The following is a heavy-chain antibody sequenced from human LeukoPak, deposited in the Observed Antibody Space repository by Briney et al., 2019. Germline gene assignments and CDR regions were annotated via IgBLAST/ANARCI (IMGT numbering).Heavy chain of an antibody. D-gene: IGHD6-6*01. CDR1: GFNVSSKY. V-gene: IGHV3-21*01. Sequence: GGSLRLSCTASGFNVSSKYMNWVRQAPGKGLEWVSFISSSSSYIYYADSVKGRFTISRDNAKNSLYLQMNSLRAEDTAVYYCTRDEDFYSSSSDYWGQGTLVTVSS. CDR2: ISSSSSYI. J-gene: IGHJ4*02. CDR3: TRDEDFYSSSSDY.